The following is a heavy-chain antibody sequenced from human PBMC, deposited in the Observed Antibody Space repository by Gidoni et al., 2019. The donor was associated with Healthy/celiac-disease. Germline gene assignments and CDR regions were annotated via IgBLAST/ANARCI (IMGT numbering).Heavy chain of an antibody. J-gene: IGHJ4*02. CDR1: GFTVSSNY. V-gene: IGHV3-66*01. D-gene: IGHD4-17*01. CDR3: AREDYGDSYFDY. Sequence: EVQLVESGGGLVQPGGSLRLSCAASGFTVSSNYMSWVRQAPGKGLEWVSVIYSGGSTYYADSVKGRFTISRDNSKNTLYLQMNSLRAEDTAVYYCAREDYGDSYFDYWGQGTLVTVSS. CDR2: IYSGGST.